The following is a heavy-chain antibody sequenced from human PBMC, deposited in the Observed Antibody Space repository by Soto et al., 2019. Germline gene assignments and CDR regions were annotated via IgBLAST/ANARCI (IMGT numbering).Heavy chain of an antibody. CDR3: AQSYYDILTGATSFDY. CDR1: GYTLTELS. CDR2: FDPEDGET. V-gene: IGHV1-24*01. J-gene: IGHJ4*02. D-gene: IGHD3-9*01. Sequence: ASLKVSCKVSGYTLTELSMHWVRQAPGKGLEWMGGFDPEDGETIYAQKFQGRVTMTEDTSTDTAYMELSSLRSEDTAVYYCAQSYYDILTGATSFDYWGQGTLVTVSS.